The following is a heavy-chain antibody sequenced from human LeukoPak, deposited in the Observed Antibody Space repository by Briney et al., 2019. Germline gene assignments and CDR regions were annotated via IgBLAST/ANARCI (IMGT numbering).Heavy chain of an antibody. D-gene: IGHD4-17*01. J-gene: IGHJ4*02. Sequence: PGGSLRLSCAASGFTFSSYSMNWVRQAPGKGLEWVSSISSSSSYIYYADSVKGRFTISRNNAKDSLYLQMNSLRAEDTAVYYCAREGILEYGDSWGQGTLVTVSS. CDR2: ISSSSSYI. V-gene: IGHV3-21*01. CDR1: GFTFSSYS. CDR3: AREGILEYGDS.